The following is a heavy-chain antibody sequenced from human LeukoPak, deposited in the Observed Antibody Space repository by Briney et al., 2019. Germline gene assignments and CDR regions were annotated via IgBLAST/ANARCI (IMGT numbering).Heavy chain of an antibody. V-gene: IGHV4-4*02. D-gene: IGHD4-17*01. CDR1: DVSIFRSNW. CDR2: ISPSGTT. CDR3: ARDLYGDYTSVSY. Sequence: PSETLSLTCAVSDVSIFRSNWWSWVRQPPGKGLEWIGQISPSGTTNYSPSLKSRVTISVDKSKTQFSLKLSSVTAADTAVYYCARDLYGDYTSVSYWGQGTLVTVSS. J-gene: IGHJ4*02.